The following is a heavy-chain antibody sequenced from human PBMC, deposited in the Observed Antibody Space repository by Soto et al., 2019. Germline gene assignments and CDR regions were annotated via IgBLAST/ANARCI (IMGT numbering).Heavy chain of an antibody. CDR3: ARESSGGDCAYDY. CDR1: GGSISRYY. CDR2: IYYSGST. V-gene: IGHV4-59*01. D-gene: IGHD2-21*02. Sequence: SETLSLSCTVSGGSISRYYWNWIRQPPGKGLEWIGYIYYSGSTNYNPSLKSRVTISVDTSKNQFSLKLSSVTAADTAVYYCARESSGGDCAYDYWGQRTLVTVSS. J-gene: IGHJ4*02.